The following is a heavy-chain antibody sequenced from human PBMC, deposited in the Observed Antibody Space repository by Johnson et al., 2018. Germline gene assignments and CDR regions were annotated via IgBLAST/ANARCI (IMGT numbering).Heavy chain of an antibody. V-gene: IGHV5-51*01. CDR3: ARRHCCSISCSKEGYYHGMDF. Sequence: VQLVQSGAEVKKPGESLKISCKGSGYSFGNYWIGWVRQMPGKGPEWMGIIYPGDSDDTYSPSFQGQVPLPVDRSIHTAYLQLSSLKASDTALYYCARRHCCSISCSKEGYYHGMDFWGQGTPVTVSS. CDR2: IYPGDSDD. D-gene: IGHD2-2*01. J-gene: IGHJ6*01. CDR1: GYSFGNYW.